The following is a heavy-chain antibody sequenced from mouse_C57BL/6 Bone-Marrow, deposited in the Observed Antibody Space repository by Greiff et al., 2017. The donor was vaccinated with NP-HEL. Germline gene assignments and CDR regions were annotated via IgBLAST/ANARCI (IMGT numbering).Heavy chain of an antibody. CDR2: ISDGGSYT. CDR3: ARDYYGSSSAY. Sequence: DVMLVESGGGLVKPGGSLKLSCAASGFTFSSYAMSWVCQTPEKRLEWVATISDGGSYTYYPDNVKGRFTISRDNAKNNLYLQMSHLKSEDTAMYYCARDYYGSSSAYWGQGTTLTVSS. J-gene: IGHJ2*01. V-gene: IGHV5-4*03. D-gene: IGHD1-1*01. CDR1: GFTFSSYA.